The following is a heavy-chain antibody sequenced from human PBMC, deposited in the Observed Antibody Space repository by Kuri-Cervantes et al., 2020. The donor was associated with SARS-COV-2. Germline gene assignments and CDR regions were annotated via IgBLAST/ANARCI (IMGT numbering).Heavy chain of an antibody. J-gene: IGHJ3*02. V-gene: IGHV3-74*01. Sequence: GESLKISCVASGFTFSSYWMHWVRQAPGKGLVWVSRINSDGSSTSYADSVKGRFTISRDNAKNTLYLQMNSLRAEDTAVYYCTRDAVVAALYGAFDIWGQGTMVTVSS. CDR3: TRDAVVAALYGAFDI. CDR1: GFTFSSYW. D-gene: IGHD2-15*01. CDR2: INSDGSST.